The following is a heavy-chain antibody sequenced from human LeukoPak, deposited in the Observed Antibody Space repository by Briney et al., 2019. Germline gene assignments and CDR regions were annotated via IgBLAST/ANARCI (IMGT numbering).Heavy chain of an antibody. D-gene: IGHD3-10*01. CDR1: GGSLSGYY. Sequence: SETLSLTCAVYGGSLSGYYWSWIRQPPGEGLEWVGEINHSGSTNYNPSLKSRVPISVDTSKNQFSLKLSSVAAADTAVYYCARARRSYYGSGSYYPYFDYWGQGTLVTVSS. V-gene: IGHV4-34*01. J-gene: IGHJ4*02. CDR3: ARARRSYYGSGSYYPYFDY. CDR2: INHSGST.